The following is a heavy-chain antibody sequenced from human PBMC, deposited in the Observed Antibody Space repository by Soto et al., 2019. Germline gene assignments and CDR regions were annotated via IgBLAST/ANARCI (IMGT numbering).Heavy chain of an antibody. V-gene: IGHV5-10-1*01. J-gene: IGHJ6*02. Sequence: LRSSCKGSGYSFTSYWISWVRQMPGKGLEWMGRIDPSDSYTNYSPSFQGHVTISADKSISTAYLQWSSLKASDTAMYYCPVNLGQQLDDYYYYGMDVWGQGTTVTVS. CDR1: GYSFTSYW. CDR2: IDPSDSYT. D-gene: IGHD6-13*01. CDR3: PVNLGQQLDDYYYYGMDV.